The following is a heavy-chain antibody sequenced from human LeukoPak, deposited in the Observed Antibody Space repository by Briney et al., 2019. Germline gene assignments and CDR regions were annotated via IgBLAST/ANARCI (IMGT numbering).Heavy chain of an antibody. V-gene: IGHV3-23*01. CDR1: GFTFSSHA. Sequence: GSLRLSCAASGFTFSSHAMSWVRQAPGKGLAWVSAISGRGANTYYADSVKGRFTISRDNSKNTLYLQMNSLRAEDTAIYYCVKDMEYYYDSSDYSPYYSYYMDVWGKGTTVTVSS. J-gene: IGHJ6*03. D-gene: IGHD3-22*01. CDR2: ISGRGANT. CDR3: VKDMEYYYDSSDYSPYYSYYMDV.